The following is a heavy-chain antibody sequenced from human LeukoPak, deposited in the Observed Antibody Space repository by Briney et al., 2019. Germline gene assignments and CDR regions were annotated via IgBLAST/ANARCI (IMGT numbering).Heavy chain of an antibody. D-gene: IGHD3-10*01. CDR1: GYTFTSYG. V-gene: IGHV1-18*01. Sequence: ASVKVSCKASGYTFTSYGISWVRQASGQGLEWMGWISAYNGDTNDAQKFQGRVTMTTETSTSTAYMELRSLRSDDTAVYYCARVQMVRGVLIPEYFQHWGQGTLVTVSS. J-gene: IGHJ1*01. CDR3: ARVQMVRGVLIPEYFQH. CDR2: ISAYNGDT.